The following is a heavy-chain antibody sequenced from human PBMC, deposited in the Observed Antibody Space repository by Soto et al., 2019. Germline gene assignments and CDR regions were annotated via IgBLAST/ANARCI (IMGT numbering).Heavy chain of an antibody. CDR1: GITFSSYA. CDR2: ISGSGGTT. CDR3: AEDQRLIVAAAGTFSDY. J-gene: IGHJ4*02. V-gene: IGHV3-23*01. D-gene: IGHD6-13*01. Sequence: EVQLLESGGGLVQPGGSLRLSCAASGITFSSYAMSWVRQAPGKGLEWVSGISGSGGTTYYADPVKGRFTISRDNSKNTPYQQINRRRAEDTAVYYCAEDQRLIVAAAGTFSDYWGQGTLVTVSS.